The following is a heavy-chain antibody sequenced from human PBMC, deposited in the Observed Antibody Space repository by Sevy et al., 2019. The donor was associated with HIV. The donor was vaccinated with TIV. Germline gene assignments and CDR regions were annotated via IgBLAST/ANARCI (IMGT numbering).Heavy chain of an antibody. D-gene: IGHD3-10*01. V-gene: IGHV3-30-3*01. Sequence: GGSLRLSCAASGFTFSSYPMHWVRQAPGKGLERVSFISFDGTVKYYEDSAKGRFTITRDNSKNTLFLQMNSLRADDTAFYYCVRETTMLPRGAFDFWGQGTMVTVSS. J-gene: IGHJ3*01. CDR1: GFTFSSYP. CDR2: ISFDGTVK. CDR3: VRETTMLPRGAFDF.